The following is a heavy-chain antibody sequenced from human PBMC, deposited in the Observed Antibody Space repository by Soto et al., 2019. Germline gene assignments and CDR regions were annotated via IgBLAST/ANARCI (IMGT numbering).Heavy chain of an antibody. CDR2: IIPIFGTA. CDR3: ASHYYDSSGYYSYYYYGMDV. CDR1: GGTFSSYA. Sequence: SVKVSCKASGGTFSSYAISWVRQAPGQGLEWMGGIIPIFGTANYAQKFQGRVTITADESTSTAYMELSSLRSEDTAVYYCASHYYDSSGYYSYYYYGMDVWGQGTTVTDSS. J-gene: IGHJ6*02. D-gene: IGHD3-22*01. V-gene: IGHV1-69*13.